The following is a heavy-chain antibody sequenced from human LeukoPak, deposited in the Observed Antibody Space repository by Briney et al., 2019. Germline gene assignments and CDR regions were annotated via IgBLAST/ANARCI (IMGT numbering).Heavy chain of an antibody. CDR2: IHHSGST. D-gene: IGHD2/OR15-2a*01. Sequence: SETLSLTCTVSGYSISSGYYWGWIRQPPGKGLEWTGSIHHSGSTYYNPSLKSRVTISVDASKNQFSLKLSSVTAADTAVYYCARVRGNPLYYFDYWGQGTLVTVSS. V-gene: IGHV4-38-2*02. CDR1: GYSISSGYY. J-gene: IGHJ4*02. CDR3: ARVRGNPLYYFDY.